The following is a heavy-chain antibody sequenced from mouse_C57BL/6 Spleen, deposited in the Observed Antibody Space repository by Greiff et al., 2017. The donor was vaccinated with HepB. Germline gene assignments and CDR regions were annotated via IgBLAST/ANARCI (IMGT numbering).Heavy chain of an antibody. J-gene: IGHJ2*01. V-gene: IGHV1-19*01. CDR1: GYTFTDYY. CDR2: INPYNGGT. Sequence: EVQLQQSGPVLVKPGASVKMSCKASGYTFTDYYMNWVKQSHGKSLEWIGVINPYNGGTSYNQKFKGKATLTVDKSSSTAYMELNSLTSEDSAVYYCARSLITTVEDDYWGQGTTLTVSS. CDR3: ARSLITTVEDDY. D-gene: IGHD1-1*01.